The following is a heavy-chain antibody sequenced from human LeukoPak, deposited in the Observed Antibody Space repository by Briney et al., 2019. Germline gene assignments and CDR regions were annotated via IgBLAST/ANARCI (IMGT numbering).Heavy chain of an antibody. V-gene: IGHV1-2*02. CDR2: INPNTGDT. CDR1: GYTFTGYY. J-gene: IGHJ4*02. D-gene: IGHD2-15*01. CDR3: ARDERFCNGDNHYPDLGY. Sequence: ASVNVSCQASGYTFTGYYLFWVRQAPGQGREWMGWINPNTGDTRYGQKFQGRVTLTRDTSIRTTYMELSSLRSDDTAVYYCARDERFCNGDNHYPDLGYWGQGTLVTVSS.